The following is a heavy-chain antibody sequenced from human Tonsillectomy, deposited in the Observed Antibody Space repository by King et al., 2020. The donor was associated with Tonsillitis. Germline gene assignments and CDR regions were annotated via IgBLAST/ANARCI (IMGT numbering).Heavy chain of an antibody. V-gene: IGHV3-11*06. Sequence: VQLVESGGGLVKPGGSLRLSCAASGFTFSDSYMNWIRQAPGKGLEWLSYISSSSSYTNYADSLKGRFTISRDNAKNSLYLQMNSLRVEDTAVYYCARDLSTGDPSWGQGTLVTVSS. CDR2: ISSSSSYT. CDR3: ARDLSTGDPS. J-gene: IGHJ4*02. CDR1: GFTFSDSY. D-gene: IGHD4-17*01.